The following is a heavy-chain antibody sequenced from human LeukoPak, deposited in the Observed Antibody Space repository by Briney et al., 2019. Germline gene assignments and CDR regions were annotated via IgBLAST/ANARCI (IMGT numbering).Heavy chain of an antibody. J-gene: IGHJ3*02. CDR2: ISAYNGNT. D-gene: IGHD2-2*02. CDR1: GYTFTGYG. Sequence: ASVEVSCKASGYTFTGYGISWVRQAPGQGLERMGWISAYNGNTNYAQKLQGRVTMTTDTSTSTAYMELRSLRSDDTAVYYCARDILAGGANDVLDIWGQGTMVTVSS. CDR3: ARDILAGGANDVLDI. V-gene: IGHV1-18*01.